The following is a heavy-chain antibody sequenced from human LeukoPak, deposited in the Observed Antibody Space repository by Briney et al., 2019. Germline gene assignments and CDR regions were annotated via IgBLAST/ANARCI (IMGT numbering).Heavy chain of an antibody. D-gene: IGHD3-16*01. CDR3: ARIAGGLYFYYYYMDV. CDR1: GGSISSGAYS. CDR2: IYYSGST. J-gene: IGHJ6*03. Sequence: PSETLSLTCAVSGGSISSGAYSWSWIRQPPGKGLEWIGYIYYSGSTHYNPSLKSRITISVDTSKNQFSLNLTSVTAADTAVYYCARIAGGLYFYYYYMDVWGKGTTVTVSS. V-gene: IGHV4-30-4*07.